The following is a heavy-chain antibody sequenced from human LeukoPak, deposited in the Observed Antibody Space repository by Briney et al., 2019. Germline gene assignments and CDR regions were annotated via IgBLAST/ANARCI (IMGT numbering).Heavy chain of an antibody. D-gene: IGHD6-19*01. CDR1: GFTFSSYW. V-gene: IGHV3-7*01. J-gene: IGHJ5*02. CDR2: IKQDGSEK. Sequence: PGGSLRLSCAASGFTFSSYWMSWVRQAPGKGLEWVANIKQDGSEKYYVDSVKGRFTISRDNAKNSLYLQMNSLRAEDTAVYYCARDGEYSSGWFNWLDPWGQGTLVTVSS. CDR3: ARDGEYSSGWFNWLDP.